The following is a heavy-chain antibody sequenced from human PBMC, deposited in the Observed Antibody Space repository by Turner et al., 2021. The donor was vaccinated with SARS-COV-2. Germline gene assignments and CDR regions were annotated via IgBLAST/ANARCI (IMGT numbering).Heavy chain of an antibody. D-gene: IGHD3-9*01. CDR1: GPTVSSNC. CDR2: IYSGGST. CDR3: ARDLNYYGMDV. J-gene: IGHJ6*02. V-gene: IGHV3-53*04. Sequence: EVQLVASGGGLVQPAGSLRLSCAASGPTVSSNCMSWVRQAAGKGLEWVSVIYSGGSTYYADSVKDRFTISRHNSKNTLYLQMNSLRAEDTAVYYCARDLNYYGMDVWGQGTTVTVSS.